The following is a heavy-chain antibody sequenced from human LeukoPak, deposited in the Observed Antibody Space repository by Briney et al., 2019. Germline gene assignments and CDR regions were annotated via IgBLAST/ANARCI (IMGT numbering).Heavy chain of an antibody. Sequence: SETLSLTCTVSGGSISSYYWSWIRQPPGTGLEWIGYIYYSGSTNYNPSLKSRVTISVDTSKNQFSLKLSSVTAADTAVYYCARGGKYYGDYWYFDLWGRGTLVTVSS. V-gene: IGHV4-59*01. CDR2: IYYSGST. CDR1: GGSISSYY. CDR3: ARGGKYYGDYWYFDL. J-gene: IGHJ2*01. D-gene: IGHD4-17*01.